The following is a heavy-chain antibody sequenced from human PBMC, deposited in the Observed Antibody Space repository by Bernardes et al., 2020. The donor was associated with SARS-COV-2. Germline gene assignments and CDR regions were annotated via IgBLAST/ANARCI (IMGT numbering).Heavy chain of an antibody. CDR3: ARVEGFCSGGTCFSLFYFDH. V-gene: IGHV1-18*01. Sequence: ASVKVSCKASGYMFKMYGVTWVRQAPGQGLEWVGWISAYNGNTKYAQNLRGRVSMTTDTSTSTAYMELWDLRSDDTAIYYCARVEGFCSGGTCFSLFYFDHWGQGTLVSVSS. CDR1: GYMFKMYG. CDR2: ISAYNGNT. J-gene: IGHJ4*02. D-gene: IGHD2-15*01.